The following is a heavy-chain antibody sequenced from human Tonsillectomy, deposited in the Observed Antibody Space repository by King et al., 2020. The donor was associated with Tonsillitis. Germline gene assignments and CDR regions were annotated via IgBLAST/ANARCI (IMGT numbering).Heavy chain of an antibody. Sequence: QLQESGPGLVKPSETLPLTCAVSGGSFSSGSYYWSWIRQAPGKGLEWIGYIDNSGNSYYSASLESRVSISLDTSKNQFSLTLSSVTAADTAMYFCARGRDYYGTSGYSFDFWGQGTLVTVSS. D-gene: IGHD3-22*01. V-gene: IGHV4-30-4*01. CDR3: ARGRDYYGTSGYSFDF. J-gene: IGHJ4*02. CDR1: GGSFSSGSYY. CDR2: IDNSGNS.